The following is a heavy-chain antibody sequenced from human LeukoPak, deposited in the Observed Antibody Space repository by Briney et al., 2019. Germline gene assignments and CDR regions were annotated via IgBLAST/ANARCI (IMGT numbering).Heavy chain of an antibody. CDR2: ISTDSGDA. J-gene: IGHJ5*02. CDR1: GGTFSSYA. Sequence: AASVKVSCKASGGTFSSYAISWVRQAPGQGLEWMGRISTDSGDADIAQKFQGRVTMTRDTSISTAYMELSRLTSDDSAVYYCAGLGSTVKGRIDPWGREPRSPSPQ. V-gene: IGHV1-2*02. CDR3: AGLGSTVKGRIDP. D-gene: IGHD5/OR15-5a*01.